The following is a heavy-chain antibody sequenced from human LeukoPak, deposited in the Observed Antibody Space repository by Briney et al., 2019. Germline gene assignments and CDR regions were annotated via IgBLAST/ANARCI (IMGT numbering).Heavy chain of an antibody. CDR2: ISGSGGNT. V-gene: IGHV3-23*01. CDR1: GFTLSSYA. J-gene: IGHJ4*02. Sequence: GGSLRLSCAASGFTLSSYAMRWVRQAPGKGLEWLSAISGSGGNTYYADSVKGLFTLSRDNSKNTLYLQMNSLRAEDTAVYYCATSPGGFDYWGQGTLVTVSS. CDR3: ATSPGGFDY.